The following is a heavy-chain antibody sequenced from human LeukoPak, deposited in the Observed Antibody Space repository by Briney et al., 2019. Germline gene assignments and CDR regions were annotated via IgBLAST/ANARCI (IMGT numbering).Heavy chain of an antibody. CDR2: ISSSSSYI. CDR1: GFTFSSYS. D-gene: IGHD3-10*01. V-gene: IGHV3-21*01. CDR3: ARELVRLWFGGIKDNWFDP. Sequence: GGSLRLSCAASGFTFSSYSMNWVRQAPGKGLEWVSSISSSSSYIYYADSVKGRFTISRDNAKNSLYLQMNSLRAEDTAVYYCARELVRLWFGGIKDNWFDPWGQGTLVTVSS. J-gene: IGHJ5*02.